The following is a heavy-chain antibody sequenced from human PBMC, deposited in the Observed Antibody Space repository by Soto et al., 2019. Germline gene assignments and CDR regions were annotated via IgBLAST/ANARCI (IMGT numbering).Heavy chain of an antibody. D-gene: IGHD2-21*02. J-gene: IGHJ6*02. CDR3: AREGDVPYYYYGMDI. Sequence: QGQLVQSGGEVKKPGASVKVCCKASGYTFSSYGISWVRQAPGQGLEWMGWISGYNGKTNYAQKVQDRVTMTTDTSTSTVYIELRSLRSDDTAVYYCAREGDVPYYYYGMDIWGQGTTVTVSS. CDR2: ISGYNGKT. CDR1: GYTFSSYG. V-gene: IGHV1-18*01.